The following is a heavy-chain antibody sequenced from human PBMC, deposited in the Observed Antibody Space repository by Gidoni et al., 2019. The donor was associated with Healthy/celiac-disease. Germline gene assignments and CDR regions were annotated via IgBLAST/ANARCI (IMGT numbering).Heavy chain of an antibody. D-gene: IGHD2-2*02. CDR2: IYHSGST. CDR1: GGSISSSNW. CDR3: AREGYCSSTSCYRGNAFDI. J-gene: IGHJ3*02. Sequence: QVQLQESGPGLVKPSGTLSLTCAVSGGSISSSNWWSWVRQPPGKGLEWIGEIYHSGSTNYNPSLKSRVTISVDKSKNQFSLKLSSVTAADTAVYYCAREGYCSSTSCYRGNAFDIWGQGTMVTVSS. V-gene: IGHV4-4*02.